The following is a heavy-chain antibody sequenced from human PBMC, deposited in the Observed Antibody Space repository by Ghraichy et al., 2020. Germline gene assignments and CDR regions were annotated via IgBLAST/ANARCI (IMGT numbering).Heavy chain of an antibody. CDR2: IKQDGSEK. Sequence: GGSLRLSCAASGFTFSSYWMNWVRQAPGKGLEWVANIKQDGSEKYYVDSVKGRFTISRDNAKNSLYLQMNSLRAEDTAVYYCARDWGMVVAATWYYYYGMDVWGQGTTVTVSS. V-gene: IGHV3-7*03. CDR3: ARDWGMVVAATWYYYYGMDV. D-gene: IGHD2-15*01. CDR1: GFTFSSYW. J-gene: IGHJ6*02.